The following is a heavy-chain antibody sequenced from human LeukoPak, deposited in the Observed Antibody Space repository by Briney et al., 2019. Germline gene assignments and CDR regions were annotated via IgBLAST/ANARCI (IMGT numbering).Heavy chain of an antibody. V-gene: IGHV4-4*07. J-gene: IGHJ5*02. CDR1: GGSISSYY. Sequence: SETLSLTCTVSGGSISSYYWSWIRQPAGMGLEWIGRIYTSGSTNYNPSLKSRVTMSVDTSKNQFSLKLSSVTAADTAVYYCARGGGDCYFCSWTKWHVVDWFDPWGQGTLVTVSS. D-gene: IGHD2-21*02. CDR3: ARGGGDCYFCSWTKWHVVDWFDP. CDR2: IYTSGST.